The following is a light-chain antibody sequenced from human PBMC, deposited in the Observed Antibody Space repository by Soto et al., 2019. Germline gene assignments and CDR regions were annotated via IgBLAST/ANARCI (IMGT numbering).Light chain of an antibody. CDR2: DAS. Sequence: EIVLTQSPGTLSLSPGERATLSCRASQSVSSNYLAWYQQIPGQPPRLLISDASSRATGIPDRFSGTGSGTDFNRTIRRLEPEDFAVYYCQQYGSSRWTFGQGTKVEIK. CDR1: QSVSSNY. V-gene: IGKV3-20*01. CDR3: QQYGSSRWT. J-gene: IGKJ1*01.